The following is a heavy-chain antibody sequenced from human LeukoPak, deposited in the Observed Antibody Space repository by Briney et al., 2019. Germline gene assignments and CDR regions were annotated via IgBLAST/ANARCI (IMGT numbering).Heavy chain of an antibody. Sequence: PGGSLRLSCAASGFTFSSYAMSWVRQAPGKGLEWVGRIKSKTDGGTTDYAAPVKGRFTISRDDSKNTLYLQMNSLKTEDTAVYYCTTDKEYYDSRPDAFDIWGQGTMVTVSS. D-gene: IGHD3-22*01. CDR2: IKSKTDGGTT. CDR3: TTDKEYYDSRPDAFDI. CDR1: GFTFSSYA. J-gene: IGHJ3*02. V-gene: IGHV3-15*01.